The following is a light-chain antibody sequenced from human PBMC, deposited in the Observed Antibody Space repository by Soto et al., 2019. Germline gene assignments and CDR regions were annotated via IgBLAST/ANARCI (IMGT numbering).Light chain of an antibody. J-gene: IGKJ1*01. CDR2: GAS. Sequence: EIVMTQSPATLSVSPGERATLSCRASQSVSSDLAWYQHKPVQAPRLLIYGASTRATGIPARFSGRGSGTEFTLTISSLQSVDFAVYCCQQYDNCPQTFGQGTKVEIK. CDR3: QQYDNCPQT. CDR1: QSVSSD. V-gene: IGKV3-15*01.